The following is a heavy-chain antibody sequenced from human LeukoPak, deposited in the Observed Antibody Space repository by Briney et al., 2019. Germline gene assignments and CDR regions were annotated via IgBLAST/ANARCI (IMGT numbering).Heavy chain of an antibody. V-gene: IGHV3-23*01. Sequence: PGGSLRLSCEASGFTFSSYAMSWVRQAPGKGLEWVSAISGSGGSTYYADSVKGRFTISRDNSKNTLYLQMNSLRAEDTAVYYCAKDRGYGYDILTGYYPDDAFDIWGQGTMVTVSS. CDR1: GFTFSSYA. J-gene: IGHJ3*02. D-gene: IGHD3-9*01. CDR2: ISGSGGST. CDR3: AKDRGYGYDILTGYYPDDAFDI.